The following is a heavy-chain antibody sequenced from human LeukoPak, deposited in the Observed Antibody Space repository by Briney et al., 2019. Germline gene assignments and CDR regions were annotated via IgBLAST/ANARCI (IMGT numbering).Heavy chain of an antibody. CDR1: GGSISSYY. CDR2: IYYSGST. D-gene: IGHD3-10*01. J-gene: IGHJ4*02. V-gene: IGHV4-59*01. Sequence: SETLSLTCTVSGGSISSYYWSWIRQPPGKGLEWIGYIYYSGSTNYNPSLKSRVTISVDTSKNQFSLKLSSVTAADTAVYYCAGAEVRGGFFDYWGQGTLVTVSS. CDR3: AGAEVRGGFFDY.